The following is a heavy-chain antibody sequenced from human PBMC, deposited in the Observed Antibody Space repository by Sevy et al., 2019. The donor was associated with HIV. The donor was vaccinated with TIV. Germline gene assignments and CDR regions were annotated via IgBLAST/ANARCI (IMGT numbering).Heavy chain of an antibody. CDR1: GFTFSSYA. D-gene: IGHD3-22*01. V-gene: IGHV3-23*01. CDR2: ISGSGGST. Sequence: GGSLRLSCAASGFTFSSYAMSWVRQAPGKGLEWVSAISGSGGSTYYADSVKGRFTISRDNSKNTLYLQMNSLRAEETAVYYCANDDYYDSSGYYPTVGYFQHWGQGTLVTVSS. J-gene: IGHJ1*01. CDR3: ANDDYYDSSGYYPTVGYFQH.